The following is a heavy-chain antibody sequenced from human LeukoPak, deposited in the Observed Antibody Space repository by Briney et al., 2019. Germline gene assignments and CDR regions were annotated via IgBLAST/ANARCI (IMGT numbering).Heavy chain of an antibody. CDR3: ARGQTTMTN. Sequence: GGSLRLSCAASGFSFSSYWMSWGRQAPGKGLEWVANIKQDGSEKSYVDSVKGRFTISRDNTKNSLYLQMNSLRAEDTAVYSCARGQTTMTNWGQGTLVTVSS. CDR2: IKQDGSEK. J-gene: IGHJ4*02. D-gene: IGHD4-17*01. V-gene: IGHV3-7*03. CDR1: GFSFSSYW.